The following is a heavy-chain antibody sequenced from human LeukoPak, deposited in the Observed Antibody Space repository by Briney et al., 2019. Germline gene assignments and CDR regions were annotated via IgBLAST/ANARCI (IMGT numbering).Heavy chain of an antibody. CDR3: ARDFGAAHDPG. CDR1: GFTFETFG. D-gene: IGHD6-13*01. V-gene: IGHV3-48*02. Sequence: HPGGSLRLSCAASGFTFETFGMNWAGQAPGKGLEGDSYIRSSSSTIYYADSVKHRFNLSRDNAKNSLYLLMNSLTDEDTAVYYCARDFGAAHDPGWGQGTRVTVSS. CDR2: IRSSSSTI. J-gene: IGHJ4*02.